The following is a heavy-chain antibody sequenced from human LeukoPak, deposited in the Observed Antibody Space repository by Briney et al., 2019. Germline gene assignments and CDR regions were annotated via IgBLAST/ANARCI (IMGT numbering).Heavy chain of an antibody. CDR2: VYTSGST. Sequence: SETLSLTCTVSGGSISSYHWSWIRQPAGKGLEWIGRVYTSGSTNYDPSLKSRVIMSLDTSKNHFSLKLSSVTAADTAVYYCARDTGGKGMDYWGQGTLVTVSS. D-gene: IGHD2-8*02. J-gene: IGHJ4*02. V-gene: IGHV4-4*07. CDR3: ARDTGGKGMDY. CDR1: GGSISSYH.